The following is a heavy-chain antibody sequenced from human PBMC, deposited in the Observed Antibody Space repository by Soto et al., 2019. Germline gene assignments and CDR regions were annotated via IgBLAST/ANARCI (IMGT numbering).Heavy chain of an antibody. CDR1: GYSFTSYW. CDR2: IYPGDSDT. V-gene: IGHV5-51*01. D-gene: IGHD5-18*01. J-gene: IGHJ6*02. CDR3: ARSVDTAMVPSYYYGMDV. Sequence: GESLKISCKGSGYSFTSYWIGWVRQMPGKGLEWMGIIYPGDSDTRYSPSFQGQVTISADKSISTAYLQWSSLKASDTAMYYCARSVDTAMVPSYYYGMDVWGQGTTVTVSS.